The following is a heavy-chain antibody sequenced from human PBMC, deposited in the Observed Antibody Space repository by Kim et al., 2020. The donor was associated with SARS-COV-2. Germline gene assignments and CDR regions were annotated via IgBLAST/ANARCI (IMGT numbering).Heavy chain of an antibody. CDR2: ISHGGNT. CDR1: GSSLSLGYY. D-gene: IGHD2-2*01. J-gene: IGHJ3*01. CDR3: ARQLISAWFIFDL. V-gene: IGHV4-38-2*02. Sequence: SETLSLTCTLSGSSLSLGYYWGWVRQFPGKELEWLGSISHGGNTYYNLSLKNRLTISVDTSKKQFSLKVTSVTAADTAMYYCARQLISAWFIFDLWGQG.